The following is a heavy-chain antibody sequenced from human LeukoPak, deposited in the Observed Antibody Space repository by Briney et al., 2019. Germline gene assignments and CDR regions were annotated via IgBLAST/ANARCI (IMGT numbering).Heavy chain of an antibody. CDR1: GGSFSGYY. D-gene: IGHD2-15*01. CDR2: INHSGST. V-gene: IGHV4-34*01. J-gene: IGHJ4*02. CDR3: ARGRGYCSGGSCYPSIETSDY. Sequence: SETLSLTCAVYGGSFSGYYWSWIRQPPGKGLEWIGEINHSGSTNYNPSLKSRVTISVDTSKNQFSLKLSSVTAADTAVYYCARGRGYCSGGSCYPSIETSDYWGQGTLVTVSS.